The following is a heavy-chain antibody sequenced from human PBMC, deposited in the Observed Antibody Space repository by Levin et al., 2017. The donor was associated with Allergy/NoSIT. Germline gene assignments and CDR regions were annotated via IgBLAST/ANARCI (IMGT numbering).Heavy chain of an antibody. CDR1: GDRVSGSRAA. D-gene: IGHD3-22*01. Sequence: SQTLSLTCDISGDRVSGSRAAWNWIRQSPSGGLQWLGRTFYRSKWFNDYEDSVRGRITITPDTSRNQFSLQLNAVSPEDTAIYYCARNSDISGYPYFDFWGRGTRVIVSS. V-gene: IGHV6-1*01. CDR2: TFYRSKWFN. CDR3: ARNSDISGYPYFDF. J-gene: IGHJ4*02.